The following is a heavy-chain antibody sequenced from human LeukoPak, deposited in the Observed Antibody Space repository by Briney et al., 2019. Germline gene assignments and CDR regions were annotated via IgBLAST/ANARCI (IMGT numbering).Heavy chain of an antibody. CDR2: ISVYNGQT. J-gene: IGHJ5*02. Sequence: VASVKVSCKGSGYTFSRSGVSWVRRAPGQGLEWMGWISVYNGQTNYAQKFQGRMTLATDTSTSTAYMELRSLRSDDTAVYFCARDQDFIVPGPGNNWFDPWGQGSLVTVSS. D-gene: IGHD1-1*01. CDR1: GYTFSRSG. V-gene: IGHV1-18*01. CDR3: ARDQDFIVPGPGNNWFDP.